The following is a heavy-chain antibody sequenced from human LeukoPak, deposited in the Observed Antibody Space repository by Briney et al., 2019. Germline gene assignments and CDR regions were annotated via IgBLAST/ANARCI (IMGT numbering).Heavy chain of an antibody. CDR1: GGSFSGYY. V-gene: IGHV4-34*01. CDR3: ARVEDSSSSGFDY. D-gene: IGHD6-6*01. CDR2: INHSGST. Sequence: SETLSLTCAVYGGSFSGYYWSWIRQPPGKGLEWIGEINHSGSTNYNPSLKSRVTISVDTSKNQFSLKLSSVTAADTAVYYCARVEDSSSSGFDYWGQGTLVTVSP. J-gene: IGHJ4*02.